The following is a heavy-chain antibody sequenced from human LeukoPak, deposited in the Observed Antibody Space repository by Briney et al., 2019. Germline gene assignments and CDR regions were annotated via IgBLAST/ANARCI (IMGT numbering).Heavy chain of an antibody. D-gene: IGHD5-12*01. J-gene: IGHJ4*02. CDR2: INHSGST. Sequence: SETLSLTCAVYGGSFSGYYWSWIRQPPGKGLEWIGEINHSGSTNYNPSLKSRVTISVDTSKNQFSLKLSSVTAADTAVYYCARGHCSGYEVFDYWGQGTLVTVSS. CDR1: GGSFSGYY. V-gene: IGHV4-34*01. CDR3: ARGHCSGYEVFDY.